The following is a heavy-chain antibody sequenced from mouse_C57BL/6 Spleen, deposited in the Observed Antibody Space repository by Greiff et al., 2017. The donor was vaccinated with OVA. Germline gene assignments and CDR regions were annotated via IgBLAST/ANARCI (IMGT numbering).Heavy chain of an antibody. Sequence: QVQLQQPGAELVRPGSSVKLSCKASGYTFTSYWMHWVKQRPIQGLEWIGNIDPSDSETHYNQKFKDKATLTVDKASITAYMHLSSLTSEDSAVYYCARGNVYFDYWGQGTTLTVSS. CDR1: GYTFTSYW. J-gene: IGHJ2*01. V-gene: IGHV1-52*01. CDR3: ARGNVYFDY. CDR2: IDPSDSET.